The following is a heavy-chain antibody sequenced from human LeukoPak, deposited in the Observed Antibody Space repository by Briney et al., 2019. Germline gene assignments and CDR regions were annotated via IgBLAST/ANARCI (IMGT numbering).Heavy chain of an antibody. Sequence: PSETLSLTCAVSGGSISSSSWWSWVRQPPGKGLEWIGEILHSGSTNYNPSLKSRVTISVDKSKNQFSLRLSSVTAADTAVYYCARVLSGSNFDYWGQGTLVTVSS. D-gene: IGHD3-22*01. CDR2: ILHSGST. J-gene: IGHJ4*02. V-gene: IGHV4-4*02. CDR3: ARVLSGSNFDY. CDR1: GGSISSSSW.